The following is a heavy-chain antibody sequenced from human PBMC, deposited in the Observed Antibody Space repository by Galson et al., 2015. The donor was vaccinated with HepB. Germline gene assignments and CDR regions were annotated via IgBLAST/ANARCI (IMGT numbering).Heavy chain of an antibody. J-gene: IGHJ4*02. CDR3: AKDRRGSSWYFDY. CDR1: GFTFSSYA. CDR2: ISGSGGST. V-gene: IGHV3-23*01. D-gene: IGHD6-13*01. Sequence: SLRLSCAASGFTFSSYAMSWVRQAPGKGLEWVSAISGSGGSTYYADSVKGRFTISRDNSKNTLYLQMNSLRAEDTAVYYCAKDRRGSSWYFDYWGQGTLVTVSS.